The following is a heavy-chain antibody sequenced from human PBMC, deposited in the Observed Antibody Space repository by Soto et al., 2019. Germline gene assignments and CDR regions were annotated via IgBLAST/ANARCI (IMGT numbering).Heavy chain of an antibody. D-gene: IGHD3-22*01. CDR1: GGSVSSGSYY. J-gene: IGHJ4*02. CDR3: ASSPGGSGYYYVPHY. Sequence: SETLSLTCTVSGGSVSSGSYYWSWIRQPPGKGLEWIGYIYYSGSTNYNPSLKSRVTISVDTSKNQFSLKLSSVTAADTAVYYCASSPGGSGYYYVPHYWGQGTQVTVSS. V-gene: IGHV4-61*01. CDR2: IYYSGST.